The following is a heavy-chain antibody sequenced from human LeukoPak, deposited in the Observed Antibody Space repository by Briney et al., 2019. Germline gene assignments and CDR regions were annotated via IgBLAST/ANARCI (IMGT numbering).Heavy chain of an antibody. CDR2: MNPNSGNT. J-gene: IGHJ3*02. D-gene: IGHD3-22*01. V-gene: IGHV1-8*01. CDR3: AKVGDDSSDYYYYAFDI. Sequence: ASVKVSCKASGYTFTSYDINWVRQATGQGLEWMGWMNPNSGNTGYAQKFQGRVTMTRNTSISTAYMELSSLRSEDTAVYYCAKVGDDSSDYYYYAFDIWGQGTMVTVSS. CDR1: GYTFTSYD.